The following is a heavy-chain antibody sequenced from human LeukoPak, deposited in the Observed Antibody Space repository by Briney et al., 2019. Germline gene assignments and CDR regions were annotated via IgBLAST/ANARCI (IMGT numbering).Heavy chain of an antibody. CDR2: IYHSGST. V-gene: IGHV4-4*02. CDR3: ARYSPGFGDPKFDY. CDR1: GGSISSSNW. J-gene: IGHJ4*02. D-gene: IGHD3-10*01. Sequence: PSETLSLTCAVSGGSISSSNWWSWVRQPTGKGLEWIGEIYHSGSTNYNPSLKSRVTISVDKSKNQFSLKLSSVTAADTAVYYCARYSPGFGDPKFDYWGQGTLVTVSS.